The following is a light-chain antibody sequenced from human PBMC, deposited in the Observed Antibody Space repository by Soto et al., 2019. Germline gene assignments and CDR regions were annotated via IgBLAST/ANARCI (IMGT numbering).Light chain of an antibody. Sequence: QSALTQPASVSGSPGQSITISCTGTSSDVGNYNLVSWYQQHPGKAPKVMIYEAYKRPSGVSDRFSGSKSGNTASLTISGLQAEDEADYHCCSYAGGTSWVFGGGTKVTVL. CDR3: CSYAGGTSWV. CDR1: SSDVGNYNL. V-gene: IGLV2-23*01. J-gene: IGLJ2*01. CDR2: EAY.